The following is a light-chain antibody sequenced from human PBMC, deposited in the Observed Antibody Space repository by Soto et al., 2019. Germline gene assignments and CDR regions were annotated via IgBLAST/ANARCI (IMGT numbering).Light chain of an antibody. Sequence: EIVLTQSPATLSLSPGERATLSCRASQSVSSYLAWYQQKPGQAPRLLIYDASNRATGIPARFSGSGSGIDFTLTISSLEPEDFAVYYCQQRSNWPPGTFGPGTKVDIK. V-gene: IGKV3-11*01. J-gene: IGKJ3*01. CDR2: DAS. CDR3: QQRSNWPPGT. CDR1: QSVSSY.